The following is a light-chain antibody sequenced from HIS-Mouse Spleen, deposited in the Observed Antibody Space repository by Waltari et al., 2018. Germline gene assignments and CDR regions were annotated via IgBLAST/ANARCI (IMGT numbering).Light chain of an antibody. Sequence: DIQLTQSPSFLSASVGDRVTITSRASPGISSYLAWYQQKPGKDPKLLIYAASTLQSGVPSRFSGSGSGTEFTLTISSLQPEDFATYYCQQLNSYPPTFGQGTKVEIK. CDR2: AAS. V-gene: IGKV1-9*01. CDR3: QQLNSYPPT. CDR1: PGISSY. J-gene: IGKJ1*01.